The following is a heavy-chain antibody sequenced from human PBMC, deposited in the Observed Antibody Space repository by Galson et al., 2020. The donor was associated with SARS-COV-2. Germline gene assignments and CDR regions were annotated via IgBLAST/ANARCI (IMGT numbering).Heavy chain of an antibody. J-gene: IGHJ4*02. CDR1: GGSISSGGYY. Sequence: SETLSLTCTVSGGSISSGGYYWSWIRQHPGKGLEWIGYIYYSGSTYYNPSLKSRVTISVDTSKNQFSLKLSSVTAADTAVYYCARGSYCSSTSCYKSLSQFDYWGQGTLVTVSS. D-gene: IGHD2-2*02. CDR3: ARGSYCSSTSCYKSLSQFDY. V-gene: IGHV4-31*03. CDR2: IYYSGST.